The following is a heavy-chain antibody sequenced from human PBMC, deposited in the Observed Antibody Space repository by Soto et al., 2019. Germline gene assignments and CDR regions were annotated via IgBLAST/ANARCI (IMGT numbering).Heavy chain of an antibody. V-gene: IGHV3-74*01. CDR2: INRDANAI. CDR1: RGAFGDYW. J-gene: IGHJ5*01. CDR3: ARDLPHNWFAS. Sequence: EVQLVESGGGVVQPGGSLRLSCEASRGAFGDYWMHWVRQAPGKGLVWVSRINRDANAIIYADSVKGRFTSSRDNTKNMVFLRMNSLRVENTAVYYSARDLPHNWFASWGQGTLVNVSS.